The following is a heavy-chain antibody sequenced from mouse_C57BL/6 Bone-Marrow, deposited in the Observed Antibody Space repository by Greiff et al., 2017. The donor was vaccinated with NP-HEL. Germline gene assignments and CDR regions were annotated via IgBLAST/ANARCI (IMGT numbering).Heavy chain of an antibody. CDR3: TESSYYYGSRGFAY. CDR2: IDPENGDT. CDR1: GFNITDDY. D-gene: IGHD1-1*01. Sequence: EVQLQQSGAELVRPGASVKLSCTASGFNITDDYMHWVKQRPEQGLEWIGWIDPENGDTEYASKFQGKATITADTSSNTAYLQLSSLTSEDTAVYYCTESSYYYGSRGFAYWGQGTLVTVSA. J-gene: IGHJ3*01. V-gene: IGHV14-4*01.